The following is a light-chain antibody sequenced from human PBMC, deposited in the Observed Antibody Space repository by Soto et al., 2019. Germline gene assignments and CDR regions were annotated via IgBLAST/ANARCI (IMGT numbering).Light chain of an antibody. CDR2: GAS. CDR3: QQYSNWPSWT. CDR1: QSVSSY. V-gene: IGKV3-15*01. Sequence: EIVLTQSPATLSLSPGARATLSCMASQSVSSYLAWYQQKPGQAPRLLIYGASTRATGIPARFSGSGSGTEFTLTISSLQSEDFAVYYCQQYSNWPSWTFGQGTKVDIK. J-gene: IGKJ1*01.